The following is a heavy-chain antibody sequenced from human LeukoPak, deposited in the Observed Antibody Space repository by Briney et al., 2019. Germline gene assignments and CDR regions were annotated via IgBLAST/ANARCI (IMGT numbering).Heavy chain of an antibody. J-gene: IGHJ5*02. CDR1: GGTFSSYA. D-gene: IGHD6-19*01. CDR3: ARDLSVASSRNNWFDP. Sequence: GASVKVSCKASGGTFSSYAISRVRQAPGQGLEWMGRIIPILGIANYAQKFQGRVTITADKSTSTAYMELSSLRSEDTAVYYCARDLSVASSRNNWFDPWGQGTLVTVSS. CDR2: IIPILGIA. V-gene: IGHV1-69*04.